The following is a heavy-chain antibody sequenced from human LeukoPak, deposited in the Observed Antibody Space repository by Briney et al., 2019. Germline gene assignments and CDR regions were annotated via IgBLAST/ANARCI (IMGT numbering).Heavy chain of an antibody. J-gene: IGHJ4*02. V-gene: IGHV7-4-1*02. D-gene: IGHD1/OR15-1a*01. CDR1: GYTFTSYA. CDR3: ARDPLEQRITAPPDY. Sequence: GASVKVPCKASGYTFTSYAMNGVRQPPGQGLEWMGWINTNTGNPTYAQGFTGRFVFSLDTSVSTAYLQISSLKAEDTAVYYCARDPLEQRITAPPDYWGQGTLVTVSS. CDR2: INTNTGNP.